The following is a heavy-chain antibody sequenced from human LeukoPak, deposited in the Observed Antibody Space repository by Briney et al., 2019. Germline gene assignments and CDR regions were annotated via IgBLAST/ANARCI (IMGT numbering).Heavy chain of an antibody. V-gene: IGHV1-18*04. Sequence: GASVKVSCKASGYTFTSYYMHWVRQAPGQGLEWMGWISAYNGNTNYAQKLQGRVTMTTDTSTSSAYMELRSLRSDDTAVYYCARDPFPYVVGARDAFDIWGQGTMVTVSS. CDR1: GYTFTSYY. D-gene: IGHD1-26*01. CDR3: ARDPFPYVVGARDAFDI. CDR2: ISAYNGNT. J-gene: IGHJ3*02.